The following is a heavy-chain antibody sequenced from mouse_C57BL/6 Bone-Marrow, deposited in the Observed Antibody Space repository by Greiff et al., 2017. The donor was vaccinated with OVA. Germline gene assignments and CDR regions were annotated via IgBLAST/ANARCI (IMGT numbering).Heavy chain of an antibody. J-gene: IGHJ1*03. CDR3: ARPIYYYGSSYVYFDV. D-gene: IGHD1-1*01. Sequence: EVNLVESGGDLVKPGGSLKLSCAASGFTFSSYGMSWVRQTPDKRLEWVATISSGGSYTYYPDSVKGRFTISRDNAKNTLYLQMSSLKSEDTAMYYCARPIYYYGSSYVYFDVWGTGTTVTVSS. V-gene: IGHV5-6*01. CDR2: ISSGGSYT. CDR1: GFTFSSYG.